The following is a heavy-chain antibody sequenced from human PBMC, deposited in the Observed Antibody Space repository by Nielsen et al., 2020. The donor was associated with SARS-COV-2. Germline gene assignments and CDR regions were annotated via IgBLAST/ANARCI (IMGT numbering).Heavy chain of an antibody. V-gene: IGHV3-21*01. CDR3: ARVHYSSGWALQYYYYGMDV. D-gene: IGHD6-19*01. Sequence: GESLKISCAASGFTFSSYSMNWVRQAPGKGLEWVSSISSSSSYIYYADSVKGRFTISRDNAKNSLYLQMNSLRAEDTAVYYCARVHYSSGWALQYYYYGMDVWGQGTTVTVSS. CDR2: ISSSSSYI. CDR1: GFTFSSYS. J-gene: IGHJ6*02.